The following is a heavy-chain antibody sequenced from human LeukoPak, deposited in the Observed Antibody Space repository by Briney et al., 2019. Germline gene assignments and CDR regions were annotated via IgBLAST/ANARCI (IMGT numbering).Heavy chain of an antibody. Sequence: GGSLRLSCAASGFTVSSNYMSWVRQAPGKGLEWVSVIYSGGSTYYADSVKGRFTISRDNSKNTLYLQMNSLRAEDTAVYYCARDRSVSESYLFGAFDIWGQGTMVTVS. CDR2: IYSGGST. D-gene: IGHD3-16*01. CDR1: GFTVSSNY. CDR3: ARDRSVSESYLFGAFDI. J-gene: IGHJ3*02. V-gene: IGHV3-66*01.